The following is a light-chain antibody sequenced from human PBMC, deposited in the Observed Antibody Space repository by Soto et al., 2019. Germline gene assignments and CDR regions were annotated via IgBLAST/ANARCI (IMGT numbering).Light chain of an antibody. V-gene: IGKV3-15*01. J-gene: IGKJ2*01. CDR3: QQYNNWPYT. Sequence: EIVMTQSPATLSVSPGERATLSCRARQSVRSNLAWYQQKHGQSPRLLIYGASTRATGIPARFSGSGSGTEFTITISSLQSEDFAVYYCQQYNNWPYTFGQGTKLEIK. CDR2: GAS. CDR1: QSVRSN.